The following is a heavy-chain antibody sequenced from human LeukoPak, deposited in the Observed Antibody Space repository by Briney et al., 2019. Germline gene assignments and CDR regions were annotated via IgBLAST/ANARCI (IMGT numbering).Heavy chain of an antibody. CDR1: GFSFSDNW. D-gene: IGHD1/OR15-1a*01. Sequence: GGSLRLSCAASGFSFSDNWMHWVRQVPEKGLVWVSRINDDGSSTTYADSVKGRFTISRDNAKNTLYLQMKSLRAEDAAVYYCATLRATGTIDCWGQGTLVTVSS. J-gene: IGHJ4*02. CDR2: INDDGSST. CDR3: ATLRATGTIDC. V-gene: IGHV3-74*01.